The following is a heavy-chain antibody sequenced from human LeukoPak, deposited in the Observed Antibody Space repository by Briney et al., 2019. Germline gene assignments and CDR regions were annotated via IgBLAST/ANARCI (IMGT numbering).Heavy chain of an antibody. Sequence: SETPSLTCTVSGGSISSYYWSWIRQPAGKGLEWIGRIYTRGSTNYNPSLKSRVTMSVDTSKNQFSLKLSSVTAADTAVYYCARGRLGYCSSTSCSDAFDIWGQGTMVTVSS. D-gene: IGHD2-2*01. CDR2: IYTRGST. V-gene: IGHV4-4*07. J-gene: IGHJ3*02. CDR3: ARGRLGYCSSTSCSDAFDI. CDR1: GGSISSYY.